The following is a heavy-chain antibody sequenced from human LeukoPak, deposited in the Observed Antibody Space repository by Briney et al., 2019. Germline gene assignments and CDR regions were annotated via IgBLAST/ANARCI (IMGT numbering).Heavy chain of an antibody. CDR1: GGSFSGYY. CDR3: ARGQISRKHFDY. CDR2: GGGS. J-gene: IGHJ4*02. D-gene: IGHD1-14*01. V-gene: IGHV4-59*10. Sequence: SETLSLTCAVYGGSFSGYYWTWIRQPAGKGLEWIGRGGGSNYNPSLKSRVTISIDTSKNQLSLKLRSVTVADTAVYYCARGQISRKHFDYWGRGTLVTVYS.